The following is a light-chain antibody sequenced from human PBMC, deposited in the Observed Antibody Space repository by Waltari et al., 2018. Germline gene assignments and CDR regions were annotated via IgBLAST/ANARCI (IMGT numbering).Light chain of an antibody. Sequence: SYDLTQSPSVSVSPGPTASITCPGDVLEKKYGCWYQHKPGQSPFLVIYQDVRRPSEIPERFSGSNSGNTATLTISGTQPMDEADYYCQAWDSGVAGVFGTGTKVTVL. V-gene: IGLV3-1*01. CDR2: QDV. CDR3: QAWDSGVAGV. J-gene: IGLJ1*01. CDR1: VLEKKY.